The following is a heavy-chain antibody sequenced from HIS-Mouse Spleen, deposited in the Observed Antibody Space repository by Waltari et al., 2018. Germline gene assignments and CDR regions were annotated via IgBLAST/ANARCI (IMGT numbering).Heavy chain of an antibody. CDR1: GGSISSSSYY. V-gene: IGHV4-39*07. CDR2: IDYSGST. Sequence: QLQLQESGPGLVKPSETLSLTCTVSGGSISSSSYYRGWNRQPPGKGLEWIGSIDYSGSTYYNPSLKSRVTISVDTSKNQFSLKLSSVTAADTAVYYCAREIPYSSSWYDWYFDLWGRGTLVTVSS. J-gene: IGHJ2*01. CDR3: AREIPYSSSWYDWYFDL. D-gene: IGHD6-13*01.